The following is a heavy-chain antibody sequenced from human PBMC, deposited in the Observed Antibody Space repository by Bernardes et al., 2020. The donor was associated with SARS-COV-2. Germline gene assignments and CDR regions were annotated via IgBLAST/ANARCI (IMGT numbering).Heavy chain of an antibody. CDR3: GRELGGEAGY. CDR2: INEHGSFT. V-gene: IGHV3-74*01. J-gene: IGHJ4*02. CDR1: GFSFRSYW. D-gene: IGHD2-21*01. Sequence: GGSLRLSCAASGFSFRSYWMHWVRQVPGKGLVWVARINEHGSFTSYADSVKGRFTISRDNAKNTLYLQMNSLRVEDTAVYYCGRELGGEAGYWGQGTLLTVSS.